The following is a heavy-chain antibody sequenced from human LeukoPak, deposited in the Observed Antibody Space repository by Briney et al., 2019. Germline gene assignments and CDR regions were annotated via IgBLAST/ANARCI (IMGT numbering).Heavy chain of an antibody. CDR2: IYYRGST. D-gene: IGHD1-26*01. V-gene: IGHV4-59*01. J-gene: IGHJ4*02. Sequence: PSETLSLTCTVSGGSISSYYWSWIRQPPGKGLEWIGYIYYRGSTNYNPSLTSRVTISVDTSKNQFSLNLTSVTAADTAVYYCARSSYYYYFDCWGRGTLVTVSS. CDR3: ARSSYYYYFDC. CDR1: GGSISSYY.